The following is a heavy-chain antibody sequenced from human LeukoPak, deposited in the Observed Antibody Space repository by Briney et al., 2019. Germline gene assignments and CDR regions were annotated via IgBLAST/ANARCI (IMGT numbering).Heavy chain of an antibody. CDR3: ARDIVRFGELLGKYYYYGMDV. D-gene: IGHD3-10*01. V-gene: IGHV3-48*03. J-gene: IGHJ6*02. Sequence: GGSLRLSCAASGFTFSSYEMNWVRRAPGKGLEWVSYISSSGSTIYYADSVKGRFTISRDNAKNSLYLQMNSLRAEDTAVYYCARDIVRFGELLGKYYYYGMDVWGQGTTVTVSS. CDR2: ISSSGSTI. CDR1: GFTFSSYE.